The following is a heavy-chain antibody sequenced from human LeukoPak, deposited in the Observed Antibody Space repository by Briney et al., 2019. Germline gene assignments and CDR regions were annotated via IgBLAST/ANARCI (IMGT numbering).Heavy chain of an antibody. J-gene: IGHJ6*03. CDR1: GFTFDDYA. V-gene: IGHV3-9*01. D-gene: IGHD3-3*01. Sequence: PGRSLRLSCAASGFTFDDYAMHWVRQAPGKGLEWVSGISWNSGSIGYADSVKGRFTISRDNAKNSLYLQMNSLRAEDTALYYCAKEGDPRNYDFRSGYLSGLSPYYYYYYMDVWGKGTTVTVSS. CDR3: AKEGDPRNYDFRSGYLSGLSPYYYYYYMDV. CDR2: ISWNSGSI.